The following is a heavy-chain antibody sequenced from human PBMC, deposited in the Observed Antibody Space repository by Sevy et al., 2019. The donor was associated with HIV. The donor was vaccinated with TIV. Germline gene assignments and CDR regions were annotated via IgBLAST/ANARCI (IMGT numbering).Heavy chain of an antibody. Sequence: ASVKVSCKASGYTFTSYAMHWVRQAPGQRLEWMGWINAGNGNTKYSQKFQGRVTITRDTSASTAYMELFSLRSEDTAVYYCARAKDYYGSGSYYTPYGMDVWGQGTTVTVSS. CDR1: GYTFTSYA. CDR2: INAGNGNT. D-gene: IGHD3-10*01. J-gene: IGHJ6*02. V-gene: IGHV1-3*01. CDR3: ARAKDYYGSGSYYTPYGMDV.